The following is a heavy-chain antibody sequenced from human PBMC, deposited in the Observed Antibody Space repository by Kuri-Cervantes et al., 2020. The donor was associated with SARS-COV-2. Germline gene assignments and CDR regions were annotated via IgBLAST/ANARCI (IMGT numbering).Heavy chain of an antibody. Sequence: YVKVSCKASGGTFSSYAISWVRQAPGQGLEWMGRIIPILGIANYAQKFQGRVTITAEKSTSTAYMELSSLRSEDTAVYYCAREYSSSWYARPDYYYGMDVWGQGTTVTVSS. V-gene: IGHV1-69*04. D-gene: IGHD6-13*01. CDR2: IIPILGIA. CDR3: AREYSSSWYARPDYYYGMDV. J-gene: IGHJ6*02. CDR1: GGTFSSYA.